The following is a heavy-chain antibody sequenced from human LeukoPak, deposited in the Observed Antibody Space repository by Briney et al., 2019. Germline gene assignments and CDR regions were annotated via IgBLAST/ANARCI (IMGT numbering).Heavy chain of an antibody. J-gene: IGHJ6*03. V-gene: IGHV1-69-2*01. Sequence: GASVKVSCKASGYTFTDYYMHWVRQAPGKGLEWMGRVDPEDGETIYAEKFQGRVTITADTSTDTAYMELSSLRSEDTAVYYCATVSIAAAGTRHYYYMDVWGKGTTVTISS. CDR3: ATVSIAAAGTRHYYYMDV. CDR2: VDPEDGET. CDR1: GYTFTDYY. D-gene: IGHD6-13*01.